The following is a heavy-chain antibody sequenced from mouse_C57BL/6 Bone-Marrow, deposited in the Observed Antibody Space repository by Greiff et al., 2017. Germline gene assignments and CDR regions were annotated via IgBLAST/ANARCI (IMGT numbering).Heavy chain of an antibody. CDR2: IYPGGGYT. CDR1: GYTFTNYW. Sequence: QVQLQQSGAELVRPGTSVKMSCKASGYTFTNYWIGWAKQRPGHGLEWIGDIYPGGGYTNYNQKFKGKATLTADKSSSTAYMQFSSLTSEDSAIYYCARERDLLWLRQDWYFDVWGTGTTVTVSS. J-gene: IGHJ1*03. CDR3: ARERDLLWLRQDWYFDV. V-gene: IGHV1-63*01. D-gene: IGHD2-2*01.